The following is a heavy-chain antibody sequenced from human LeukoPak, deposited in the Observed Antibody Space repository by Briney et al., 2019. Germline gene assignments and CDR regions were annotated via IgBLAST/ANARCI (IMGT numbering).Heavy chain of an antibody. D-gene: IGHD3-22*01. V-gene: IGHV4-34*01. CDR2: INHSGST. Sequence: PSETLSLTCAVYGGSFSGYYWSWIRQPPGKGLEWIGEINHSGSTNYNPSLKSRVTISVDTSKNQFSLKLSSVTAADTAVYYCARCYYDSSGYYYFDYWGQGTLVTVSS. CDR3: ARCYYDSSGYYYFDY. J-gene: IGHJ4*02. CDR1: GGSFSGYY.